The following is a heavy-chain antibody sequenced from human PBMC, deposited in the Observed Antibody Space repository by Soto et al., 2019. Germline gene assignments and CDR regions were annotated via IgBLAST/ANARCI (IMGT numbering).Heavy chain of an antibody. CDR2: IYYSGST. D-gene: IGHD4-17*01. Sequence: SETLSLTCTVSGGSISSYYWSWIRQPPGKGLEWIGYIYYSGSTNYNPSLKSRVTISVDTSKNQFSLKLSSVTAADTAVYYCARGLDYGDYGGLVEYWGQGTLVTVSS. CDR1: GGSISSYY. CDR3: ARGLDYGDYGGLVEY. V-gene: IGHV4-59*01. J-gene: IGHJ4*02.